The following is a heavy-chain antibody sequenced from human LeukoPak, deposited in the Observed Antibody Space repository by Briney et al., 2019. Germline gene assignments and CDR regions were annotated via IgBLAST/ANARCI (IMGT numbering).Heavy chain of an antibody. CDR1: GGSITSNNYY. Sequence: ETLSLTCTVSGGSITSNNYYWGWIRQAPGKGLEWVSDISARGGSTYYADSVEGRFTISRDNSKNTLYLQLNSLRAEDSAIYFCAKGTDSSGRPRGGFDYWGQGTLVTVSS. J-gene: IGHJ4*02. CDR2: ISARGGST. V-gene: IGHV3-23*01. D-gene: IGHD3-22*01. CDR3: AKGTDSSGRPRGGFDY.